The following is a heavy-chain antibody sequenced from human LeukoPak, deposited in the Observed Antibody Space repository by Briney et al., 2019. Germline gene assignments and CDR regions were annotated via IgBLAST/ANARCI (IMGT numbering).Heavy chain of an antibody. CDR1: GYTFTDYY. Sequence: ASVKVSCKVSGYTFTDYYMHWVQQAPGEGLEWMGLVDPEDGETVYAEKFQGRVTITADTSTDTAYMELSSLRSEDTAVYYCATRDSSSPIDYWGQGTLVTVSS. D-gene: IGHD6-13*01. CDR3: ATRDSSSPIDY. CDR2: VDPEDGET. J-gene: IGHJ4*02. V-gene: IGHV1-69-2*01.